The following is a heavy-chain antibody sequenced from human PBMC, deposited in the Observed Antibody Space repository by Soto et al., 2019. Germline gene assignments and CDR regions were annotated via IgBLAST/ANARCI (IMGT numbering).Heavy chain of an antibody. CDR1: GFTLSNHD. Sequence: EVQLVESGGGLVQPGGSLRLSCAASGFTLSNHDMYWVRQGKGKGLEWVSAIGTGGDTYYPGSVKGRFTISRQNARNSLYLQMINLRAGDTAVYYCARGPGSPRYYDGMDVWGQGTTVTVSS. V-gene: IGHV3-13*01. D-gene: IGHD3-10*01. CDR3: ARGPGSPRYYDGMDV. J-gene: IGHJ6*02. CDR2: IGTGGDT.